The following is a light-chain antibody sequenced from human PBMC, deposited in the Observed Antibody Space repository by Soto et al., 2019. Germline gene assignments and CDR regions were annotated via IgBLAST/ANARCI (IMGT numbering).Light chain of an antibody. Sequence: ALTQPPSASGSPGQSVTISCTGTSSDVGGYNYVSWYQQHPGKAPKLMIYEVSKRPSGVPDRFSGSKSGNTASLTVSGLQAEDEADYYCRSYAGSNNLGVFGTGTKLTVL. J-gene: IGLJ1*01. CDR2: EVS. CDR3: RSYAGSNNLGV. V-gene: IGLV2-8*01. CDR1: SSDVGGYNY.